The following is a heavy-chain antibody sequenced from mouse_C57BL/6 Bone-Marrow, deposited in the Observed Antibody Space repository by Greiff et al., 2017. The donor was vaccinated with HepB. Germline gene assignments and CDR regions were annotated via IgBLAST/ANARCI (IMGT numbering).Heavy chain of an antibody. J-gene: IGHJ3*01. CDR2: FYPGSGSI. CDR1: GYTFTEYT. D-gene: IGHD1-1*01. CDR3: ARHEDPFFTTVEFAY. Sequence: VKLVESGAELVKPGASVKLSCKASGYTFTEYTIHWVKQRSGQGLEWIGWFYPGSGSIKYNEKFKDKATLTADKSSSTVYMELSRLTSEDSAVYFCARHEDPFFTTVEFAYWGQGTLVTVSA. V-gene: IGHV1-62-2*01.